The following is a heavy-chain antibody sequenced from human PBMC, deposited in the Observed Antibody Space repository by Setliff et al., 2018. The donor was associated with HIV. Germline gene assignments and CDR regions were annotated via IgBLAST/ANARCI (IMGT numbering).Heavy chain of an antibody. J-gene: IGHJ6*03. D-gene: IGHD3-9*01. Sequence: SETLSLTCAVSGVSISSSSYFWGWIRRPPGTGLDWIGSIYFSGSTYYNPSFESRVTISMDTSKNQFSLKLTSVTAADTAVYYCARHPRHYNILTGYRYYYMDVWGKGTTVS. CDR2: IYFSGST. V-gene: IGHV4-39*01. CDR3: ARHPRHYNILTGYRYYYMDV. CDR1: GVSISSSSYF.